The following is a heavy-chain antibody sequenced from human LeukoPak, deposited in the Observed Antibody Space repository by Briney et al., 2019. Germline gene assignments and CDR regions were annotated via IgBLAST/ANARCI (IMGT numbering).Heavy chain of an antibody. D-gene: IGHD6-13*01. CDR2: IYSGGRI. CDR1: GGSFSGSYY. CDR3: AKEQQLVYDY. J-gene: IGHJ4*02. V-gene: IGHV4-39*01. Sequence: SETLSLTCTVSGGSFSGSYYWGWIRQPPGKGLVWIGSIYSGGRIYYNPSLKSRVTISVDTSKNQFSLKLSSVTAADTATYYCAKEQQLVYDYWGQGTLVTVSS.